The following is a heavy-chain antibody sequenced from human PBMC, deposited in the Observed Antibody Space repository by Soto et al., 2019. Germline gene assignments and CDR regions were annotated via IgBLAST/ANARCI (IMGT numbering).Heavy chain of an antibody. Sequence: EVQLVESGGGLVQPGGSLRLSCAASGFTVSSNYMSWVRQAPGKGLEWVSLIYTGGSTYYADSVKGRFTISRDNSKHTLDLQMNTLRAEATAVYYCARDATATRGMDVWGQGTTVTVSS. D-gene: IGHD5-18*01. CDR3: ARDATATRGMDV. V-gene: IGHV3-66*01. J-gene: IGHJ6*02. CDR1: GFTVSSNY. CDR2: IYTGGST.